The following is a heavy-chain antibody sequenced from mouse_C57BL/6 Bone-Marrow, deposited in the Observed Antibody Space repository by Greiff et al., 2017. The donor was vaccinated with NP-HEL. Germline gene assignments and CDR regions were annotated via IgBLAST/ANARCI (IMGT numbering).Heavy chain of an antibody. Sequence: EVKLVESGGGLVKPGGSLKLSCAASGFTFSSYAMSWVRQTPEKRLEWVATISDGGSYTYYPDNVKGRFTISRDNAKNNLYLQMSHLKSEDTAMYYCAGLVRYWFAYWGQGTLVTVSA. CDR2: ISDGGSYT. V-gene: IGHV5-4*03. CDR3: AGLVRYWFAY. CDR1: GFTFSSYA. D-gene: IGHD1-1*01. J-gene: IGHJ3*01.